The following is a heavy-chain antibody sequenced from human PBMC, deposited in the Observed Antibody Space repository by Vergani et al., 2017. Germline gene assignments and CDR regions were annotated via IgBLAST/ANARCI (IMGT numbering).Heavy chain of an antibody. CDR1: GFTFSSYA. Sequence: QVQLVESGGGVVQPGRSLRLSCAASGFTFSSYAMHWVRQAPGKGLEWVAVISYDVSNKYYADSVKGRFTISRDNSKNTLYLQMNSLRAEDTAVYYCARDWGGFRSVAATPGWCDPWGQGTLVTVSS. D-gene: IGHD2-15*01. CDR3: ARDWGGFRSVAATPGWCDP. V-gene: IGHV3-30*04. J-gene: IGHJ5*02. CDR2: ISYDVSNK.